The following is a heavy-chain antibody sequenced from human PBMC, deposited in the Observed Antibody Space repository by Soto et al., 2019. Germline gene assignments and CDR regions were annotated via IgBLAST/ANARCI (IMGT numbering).Heavy chain of an antibody. Sequence: EVQLVESGGGLVQPGGSLRLSCVASGFSFSTDSMNWVRQAPGKGLEWVAHISTSGATRYYADSVKGRFTISRDNAKTSLYLQMDSLRNEDTAVYYCARFFGSGFDYWGQGTLVTVSS. J-gene: IGHJ4*02. CDR3: ARFFGSGFDY. CDR1: GFSFSTDS. D-gene: IGHD6-19*01. V-gene: IGHV3-48*02. CDR2: ISTSGATR.